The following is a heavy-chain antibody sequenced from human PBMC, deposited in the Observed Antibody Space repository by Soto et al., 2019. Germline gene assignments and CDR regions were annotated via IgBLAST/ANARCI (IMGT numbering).Heavy chain of an antibody. CDR2: IRFSVSDT. V-gene: IGHV3-23*01. Sequence: EVQLLASGGGLVQPGGSLRLSCAASGFTFSNYVMTWLRQAPGEGLEWVSSIRFSVSDTFYADSVKGRFTVSRDNSKITLVLQTNSLRAEDTAVYYCAKTDKFNSVSSGWANRFEYWCQGTLVTVSS. CDR1: GFTFSNYV. J-gene: IGHJ4*02. CDR3: AKTDKFNSVSSGWANRFEY. D-gene: IGHD6-19*01.